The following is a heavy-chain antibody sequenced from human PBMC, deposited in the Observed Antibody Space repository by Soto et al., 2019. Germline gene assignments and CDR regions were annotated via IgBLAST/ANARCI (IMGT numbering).Heavy chain of an antibody. D-gene: IGHD3-3*01. CDR2: ISYDGSNK. V-gene: IGHV3-30*18. J-gene: IGHJ4*02. Sequence: PGGSLRLSCAASGFTFSSYGMHWVRQAPGKGLEWVAVISYDGSNKYYADSVKGRFTISRDNSKNTLYLQMNSLRAEDTAVYYCAKDRYTYYDFWSGSKGYFDYWGQGTLVTVSS. CDR1: GFTFSSYG. CDR3: AKDRYTYYDFWSGSKGYFDY.